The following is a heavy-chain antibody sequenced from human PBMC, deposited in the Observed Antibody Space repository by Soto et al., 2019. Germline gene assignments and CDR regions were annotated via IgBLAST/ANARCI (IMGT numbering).Heavy chain of an antibody. CDR1: GFTFSSYT. J-gene: IGHJ4*02. CDR3: ARASFSSGWHTDY. D-gene: IGHD6-19*01. Sequence: GGSLRLSCAASGFTFSSYTMNWVRQAPGKGLEWVSSISSVSSYIYYADSVKGRFTISRDNAKNSLYLQMNSLRAEDTAVYYCARASFSSGWHTDYWGQGTLVTVSS. CDR2: ISSVSSYI. V-gene: IGHV3-21*01.